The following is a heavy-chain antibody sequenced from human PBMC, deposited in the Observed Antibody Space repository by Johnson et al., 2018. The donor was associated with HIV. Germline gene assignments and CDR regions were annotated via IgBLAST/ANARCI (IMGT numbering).Heavy chain of an antibody. Sequence: VQLVESGGGLVKPGGSLRLSCAASGFTFSNAWMSWVRQAPGKGLEWVGRIKSKTDGGTTDYAAPVKGRFTISRDASKNTLYLQTNSLRREDTAVYYCARDREYGVAWGWALDIWGRGTMVTVSS. V-gene: IGHV3-15*01. CDR1: GFTFSNAW. CDR3: ARDREYGVAWGWALDI. D-gene: IGHD6-19*01. CDR2: IKSKTDGGTT. J-gene: IGHJ3*02.